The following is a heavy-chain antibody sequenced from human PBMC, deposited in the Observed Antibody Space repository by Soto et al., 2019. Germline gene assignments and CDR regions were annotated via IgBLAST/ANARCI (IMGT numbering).Heavy chain of an antibody. CDR3: ANGRGPSRQWLLDPVDY. J-gene: IGHJ4*02. D-gene: IGHD6-19*01. Sequence: QVQLVESGGGVVQPGRSLRVSCAASGFTFSIYAMHWVRQAPGTGLEWVAVISYDGTKTYYADSVKGRFTISRDNSKNTVYPQMNCRREEDKAVYYCANGRGPSRQWLLDPVDYWGQGTLVTVS. CDR2: ISYDGTKT. CDR1: GFTFSIYA. V-gene: IGHV3-30*18.